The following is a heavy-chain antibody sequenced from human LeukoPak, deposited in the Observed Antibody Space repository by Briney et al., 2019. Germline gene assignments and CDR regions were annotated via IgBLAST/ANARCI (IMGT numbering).Heavy chain of an antibody. Sequence: PSGTLSLTCGVSGGSIDSTNYCSWLRQAPGKGLEWIGEIAHDGTRNYNPSLRSRVAMSFDRANNYFSLSLTAVTAADTALSYCTRENRPFCPFAFWGQGVMVTVSS. D-gene: IGHD2/OR15-2a*01. CDR2: IAHDGTR. J-gene: IGHJ4*02. CDR1: GGSIDSTNY. CDR3: TRENRPFCPFAF. V-gene: IGHV4-4*02.